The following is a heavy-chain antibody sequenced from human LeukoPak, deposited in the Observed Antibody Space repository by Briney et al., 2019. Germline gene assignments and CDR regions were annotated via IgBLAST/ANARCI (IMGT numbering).Heavy chain of an antibody. J-gene: IGHJ4*02. V-gene: IGHV3-74*01. CDR2: INGDGSTT. CDR3: ATGSGSYYDS. CDR1: TFTFSTYW. Sequence: PGGSLRLSCEASTFTFSTYWMHWVRQAPGKGLVWVSYINGDGSTTNYADSVKGRLTISRDNAKNTLNLQMNSLRAEDTAVYYCATGSGSYYDSWGLGTLVTVSS. D-gene: IGHD3-10*01.